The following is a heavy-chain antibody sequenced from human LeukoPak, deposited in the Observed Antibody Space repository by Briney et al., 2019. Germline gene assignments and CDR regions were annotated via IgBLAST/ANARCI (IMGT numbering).Heavy chain of an antibody. J-gene: IGHJ4*02. CDR3: AKALRRPFLLFGVDY. D-gene: IGHD3-10*02. Sequence: PGGSLRLSCASSGFTFSDYSMSWVRQAPGKGLEWVSAISGSGGSTYYADSVKGRFTISRDNSKNTLYLQMNSLRAEDTAVYYCAKALRRPFLLFGVDYWGQGTLVTVSS. V-gene: IGHV3-23*01. CDR1: GFTFSDYS. CDR2: ISGSGGST.